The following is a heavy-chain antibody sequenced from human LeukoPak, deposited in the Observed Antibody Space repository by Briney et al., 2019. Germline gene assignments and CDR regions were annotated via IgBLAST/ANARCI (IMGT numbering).Heavy chain of an antibody. CDR1: GYTFTIYA. J-gene: IGHJ6*04. CDR2: INAGNGNT. V-gene: IGHV1-3*01. Sequence: ASVKVSCKASGYTFTIYAMHWVRQAPGQRLEWMGWINAGNGNTKYSQKFQGRVTITRDTSASTAYMELSSLRSEDTAVYYCARDLYGDYDYYYYGMDVWGKGTTVTVSS. CDR3: ARDLYGDYDYYYYGMDV. D-gene: IGHD4-17*01.